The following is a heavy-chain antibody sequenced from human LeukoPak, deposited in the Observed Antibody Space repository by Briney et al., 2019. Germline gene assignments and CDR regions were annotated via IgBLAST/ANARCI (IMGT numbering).Heavy chain of an antibody. CDR1: GFTFSSYG. D-gene: IGHD3/OR15-3a*01. Sequence: PGRSLRLSCAASGFTFSSYGMHWVRQAPGKGLEWLANIKQDGSEKYYVDSVKGRFTISRDNAKNSLYLQMNSLRAEDTAVYYCARFLGWLHYFDYWGQGTLVTVSS. J-gene: IGHJ4*02. CDR3: ARFLGWLHYFDY. CDR2: IKQDGSEK. V-gene: IGHV3-7*01.